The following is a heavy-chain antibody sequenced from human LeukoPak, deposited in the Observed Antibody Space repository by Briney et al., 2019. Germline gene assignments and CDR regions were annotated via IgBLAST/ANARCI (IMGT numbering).Heavy chain of an antibody. J-gene: IGHJ2*01. CDR3: ARGGGDYVNWYFDL. CDR2: IYYSGST. CDR1: GGSISDYF. Sequence: SETLSLTCTVSGGSISDYFWSWIRQPPGKGLEWIGYIYYSGSTDYNPSLKSRVTISVDTSKNQFSLNLSSVTAADTAVYYCARGGGDYVNWYFDLWGRGTLVTVSS. V-gene: IGHV4-59*01. D-gene: IGHD4-17*01.